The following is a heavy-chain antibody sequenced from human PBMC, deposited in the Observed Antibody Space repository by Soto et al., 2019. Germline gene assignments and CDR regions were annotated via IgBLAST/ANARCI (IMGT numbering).Heavy chain of an antibody. CDR3: AREAAAGTLDY. CDR2: IIPILDIA. D-gene: IGHD6-13*01. J-gene: IGHJ4*02. CDR1: GGTFISYT. V-gene: IGHV1-69*04. Sequence: ASVKVSCKASGGTFISYTFSWVRQAPGQGLEWMGRIIPILDIANYAQKFQARVTITADKSTSTAYMELSSLRSEDTAVYYCAREAAAGTLDYWGQGTLVTVS.